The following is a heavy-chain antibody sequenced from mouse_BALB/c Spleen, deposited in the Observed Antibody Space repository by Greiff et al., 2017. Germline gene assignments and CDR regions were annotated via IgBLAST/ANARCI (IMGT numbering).Heavy chain of an antibody. D-gene: IGHD2-10*01. J-gene: IGHJ3*01. CDR3: ARGSPYYGNYVGFAY. CDR2: ISDGGSYT. CDR1: GFTFSDYY. Sequence: EVNLVESGGGLVKPGGSLKLSCAASGFTFSDYYMYWVRQTPEKRLEWVATISDGGSYTYYPDSVKGRFTISRDNAKNNLYLQMSSLKSEDTAMYYCARGSPYYGNYVGFAYWGQGTLVTVSA. V-gene: IGHV5-4*02.